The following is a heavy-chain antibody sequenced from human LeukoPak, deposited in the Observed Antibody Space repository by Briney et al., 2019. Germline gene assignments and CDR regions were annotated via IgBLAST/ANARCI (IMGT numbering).Heavy chain of an antibody. CDR3: ARSSYGGNVDY. V-gene: IGHV4-39*01. Sequence: SETLSLTCSVSGGSISSSNFCWGWIRQPPGKGLEWIGTIYYSGSTNYNPSLKSRVTISVDTSKNQFSLKLSSVTAADTAVYYCARSSYGGNVDYWGQGTLVTVSS. CDR1: GGSISSSNFC. D-gene: IGHD4-23*01. CDR2: IYYSGST. J-gene: IGHJ4*02.